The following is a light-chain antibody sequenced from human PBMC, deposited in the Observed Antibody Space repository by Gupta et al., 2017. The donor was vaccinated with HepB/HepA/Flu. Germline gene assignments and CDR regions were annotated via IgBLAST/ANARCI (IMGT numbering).Light chain of an antibody. CDR3: QTWGTGDVV. V-gene: IGLV4-69*01. Sequence: QLVLTQSPSASASLGASVKLTCTLSSGHSSYAIAWHQQQPGKGPRYLMKVNSDGSNNKGDGIPDRFSGSSSGAERYLTISSLQSEDEADYYCQTWGTGDVVFGGGTKLTVL. CDR1: SGHSSYA. CDR2: VNSDGSN. J-gene: IGLJ2*01.